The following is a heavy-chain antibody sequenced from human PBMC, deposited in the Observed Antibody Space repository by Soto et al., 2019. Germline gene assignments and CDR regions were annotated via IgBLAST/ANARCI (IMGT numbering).Heavy chain of an antibody. CDR2: ISSNGGST. Sequence: QTVGSLRLSCSASGFTFSSYAMHWVRQAPGKGLEYVSAISSNGGSTYYADSVKGRFTISRDNSKNTLYLQMSSLRAEDTAVYYCVKDPLQETPLQWPSPTPGAYGMDVWGQGTTVTVSS. CDR1: GFTFSSYA. D-gene: IGHD6-19*01. CDR3: VKDPLQETPLQWPSPTPGAYGMDV. J-gene: IGHJ6*02. V-gene: IGHV3-64D*06.